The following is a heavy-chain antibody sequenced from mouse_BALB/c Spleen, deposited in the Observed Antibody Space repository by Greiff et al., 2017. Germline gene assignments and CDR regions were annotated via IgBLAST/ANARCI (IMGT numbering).Heavy chain of an antibody. Sequence: EVQLQQSGPELVKPGASVKMSCKASGYTFTSYVMHWVKQKPGQGLEWIGYINPYNDGTKYNEKFKGKATLTSDKSSSTAYMELSSLTSEDSAVYYCARQFPYYYGSSYWYFDVWGAGTTVTVSS. CDR2: INPYNDGT. V-gene: IGHV1-14*01. CDR3: ARQFPYYYGSSYWYFDV. D-gene: IGHD1-1*01. CDR1: GYTFTSYV. J-gene: IGHJ1*01.